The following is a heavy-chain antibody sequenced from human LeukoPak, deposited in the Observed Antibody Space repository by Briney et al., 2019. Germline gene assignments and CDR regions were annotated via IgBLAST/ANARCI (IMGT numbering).Heavy chain of an antibody. D-gene: IGHD3-10*01. Sequence: GASVKVSCKASGYTFTSYGISWVRQAPGQGLEWMGWISAYNGSTNYAQKLQGRVTMTTDTSTSTAYMELRSLRSDDTAVYYCAAYYYGSGSSGAFDYWGQGTLVTVSS. CDR2: ISAYNGST. CDR1: GYTFTSYG. CDR3: AAYYYGSGSSGAFDY. J-gene: IGHJ4*02. V-gene: IGHV1-18*01.